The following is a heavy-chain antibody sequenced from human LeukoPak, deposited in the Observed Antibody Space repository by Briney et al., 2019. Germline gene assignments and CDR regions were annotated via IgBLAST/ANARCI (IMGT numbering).Heavy chain of an antibody. CDR1: GYSFTSYD. J-gene: IGHJ4*02. D-gene: IGHD3-3*01. Sequence: EASLKVSCKASGYSFTSYDINWVRQAPGQGLEWMGWISAYNGNTNYAQKLQGRVTMTTDTSTSTAYMELRSLRSDDTAVYYCARDLPTYYDFWSGYGPFDYWGQGTLVTVSS. V-gene: IGHV1-18*01. CDR2: ISAYNGNT. CDR3: ARDLPTYYDFWSGYGPFDY.